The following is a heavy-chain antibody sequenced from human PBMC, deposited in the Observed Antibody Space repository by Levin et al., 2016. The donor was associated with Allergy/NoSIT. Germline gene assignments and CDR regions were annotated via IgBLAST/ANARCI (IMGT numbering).Heavy chain of an antibody. CDR3: AKNNGAVVVAASNLDH. D-gene: IGHD2-15*01. J-gene: IGHJ4*02. CDR2: IRYDGSNK. V-gene: IGHV3-30*02. Sequence: VRQMPGKGLEWVAFIRYDGSNKYYADSVKGRFTISRDNSKNTLNLQMSSLTPVDTAVYYCAKNNGAVVVAASNLDHWGQGTLVTVSS.